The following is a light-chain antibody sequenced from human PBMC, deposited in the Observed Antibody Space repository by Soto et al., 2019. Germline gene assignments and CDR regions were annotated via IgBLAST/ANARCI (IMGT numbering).Light chain of an antibody. Sequence: QPVLTQSSSASASLGSSVKLTCTLSSGHSSYIIAWHQQQPGKAPRYLMKLEGSGSYNKGSGVRDRFSGSSSGTDRYLTISNLQFEDEADYYCETWDSNTRVFGGGTQVTVL. CDR2: LEGSGSY. J-gene: IGLJ3*02. CDR3: ETWDSNTRV. V-gene: IGLV4-60*02. CDR1: SGHSSYI.